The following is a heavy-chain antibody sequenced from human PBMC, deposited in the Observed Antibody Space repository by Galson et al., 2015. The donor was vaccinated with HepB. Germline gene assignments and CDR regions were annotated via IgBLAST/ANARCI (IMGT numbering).Heavy chain of an antibody. V-gene: IGHV3-30*18. D-gene: IGHD7-27*01. J-gene: IGHJ6*02. CDR2: ISYDGSNK. Sequence: SLRLSCAASGFTFSSYGMHWVRQAPGKGLEWVAVISYDGSNKYYADSVKGRFTISRDNSRNTLYLQMNSLRAEDTAVYYCAKSGETGDGGYYYYYGMDVWGQGTTVTVSS. CDR3: AKSGETGDGGYYYYYGMDV. CDR1: GFTFSSYG.